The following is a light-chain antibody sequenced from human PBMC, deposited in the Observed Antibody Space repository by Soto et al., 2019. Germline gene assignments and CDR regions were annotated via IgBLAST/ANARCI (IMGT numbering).Light chain of an antibody. J-gene: IGKJ4*01. Sequence: DIQMTQSPSTLSASIGXRVTITCRASQSITTFLAWYQQKPGKAPQILIYDASKLEPGVPSRLSGGGSGTESTLTVSSLQPDDFATYYCQQYSTYPLTFGGGTKVDIK. V-gene: IGKV1-5*01. CDR3: QQYSTYPLT. CDR2: DAS. CDR1: QSITTF.